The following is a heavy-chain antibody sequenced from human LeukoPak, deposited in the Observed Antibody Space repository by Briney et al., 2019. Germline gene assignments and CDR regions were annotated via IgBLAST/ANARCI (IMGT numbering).Heavy chain of an antibody. D-gene: IGHD3-22*01. J-gene: IGHJ4*02. CDR1: GFSFSTSA. CDR2: IKQDGSEK. Sequence: GGSLRLSCAASGFSFSTSAMTWVRQAPGKGLEWVANIKQDGSEKYYVDSVKGRFTISRDNAKNSLYLQMNSLRAEDTAVYYCARAHYYDSSGYYSYWGQGTLVTVSS. CDR3: ARAHYYDSSGYYSY. V-gene: IGHV3-7*01.